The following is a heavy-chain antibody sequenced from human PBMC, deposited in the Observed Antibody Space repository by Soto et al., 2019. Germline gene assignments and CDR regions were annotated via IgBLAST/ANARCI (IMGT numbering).Heavy chain of an antibody. D-gene: IGHD3-10*01. CDR3: ARSTYYYGSGSSNDAFDI. CDR1: GYTFTSYG. J-gene: IGHJ3*02. CDR2: ISAYNGNT. V-gene: IGHV1-18*01. Sequence: QVQLVQSGAEVKKPGASVKVSCKASGYTFTSYGISWVRQAPGQGLEWMGWISAYNGNTNYVQKLQGRVTMTTDTSTSTAYMELRSLRSDDTAVYYCARSTYYYGSGSSNDAFDIWGQGTMVTVSS.